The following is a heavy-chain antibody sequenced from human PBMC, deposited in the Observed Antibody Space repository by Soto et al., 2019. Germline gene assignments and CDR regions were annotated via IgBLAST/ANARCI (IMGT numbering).Heavy chain of an antibody. Sequence: ASVKVSCKASGGAFSSFAFSWVRQAPGQGLEWMGGVIPIFGTTNYAQKCQGRLTITADESTSPAYMELSSLRSEDTAVYYCARIVSCYDSSGWGDFNYWGQGTLVTVSS. D-gene: IGHD3-22*01. CDR3: ARIVSCYDSSGWGDFNY. CDR2: VIPIFGTT. CDR1: GGAFSSFA. V-gene: IGHV1-69*13. J-gene: IGHJ4*02.